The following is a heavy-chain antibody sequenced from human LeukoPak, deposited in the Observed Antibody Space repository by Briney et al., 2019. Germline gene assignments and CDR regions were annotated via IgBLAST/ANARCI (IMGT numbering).Heavy chain of an antibody. V-gene: IGHV4-59*08. J-gene: IGHJ3*02. CDR3: ARVPDGGNDAFDI. Sequence: SETLSLTCTVSGGSISSYYWSWIRQPPGKGLEWVGYIYYSGSTNYNPSLKSRVTISVDTSKNQFSLKLSSVTAADTAVYYCARVPDGGNDAFDIWGQGTMVTVSS. CDR2: IYYSGST. D-gene: IGHD2-8*02. CDR1: GGSISSYY.